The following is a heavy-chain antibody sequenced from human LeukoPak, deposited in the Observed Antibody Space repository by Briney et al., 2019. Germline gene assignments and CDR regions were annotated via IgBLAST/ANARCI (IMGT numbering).Heavy chain of an antibody. CDR2: IYSSGST. V-gene: IGHV4-59*12. Sequence: SETLSLTCTVSGGSISSYHWSWIRQPPGKGLESIGYIYSSGSTNYNPSLKSRVTISVDTSKNQFSLKLSSVTAADTAVYYCARGKHIAARPSGLRYFDYWGQGTLVTVSS. CDR3: ARGKHIAARPSGLRYFDY. J-gene: IGHJ4*02. D-gene: IGHD6-6*01. CDR1: GGSISSYH.